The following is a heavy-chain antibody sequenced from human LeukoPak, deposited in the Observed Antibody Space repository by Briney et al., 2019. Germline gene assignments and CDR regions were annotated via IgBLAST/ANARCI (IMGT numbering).Heavy chain of an antibody. CDR3: VRDQFS. D-gene: IGHD3-3*01. V-gene: IGHV3-7*01. CDR1: GFTFNNFW. CDR2: INLDGSEK. J-gene: IGHJ6*02. Sequence: PGGSLRLSCAASGFTFNNFWMSWVRQAPGKGLEWVANINLDGSEKYYVDSVKGRFTISRDNAKNSLYLQMNSLRAEDTAIYYCVRDQFSWGQGTTVTVSS.